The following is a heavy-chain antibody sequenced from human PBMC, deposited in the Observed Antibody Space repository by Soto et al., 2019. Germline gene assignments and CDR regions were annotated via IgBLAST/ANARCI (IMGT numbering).Heavy chain of an antibody. CDR1: GFTFSNAW. V-gene: IGHV3-15*07. J-gene: IGHJ3*02. CDR2: IKTKTDGGTT. Sequence: EVQLVESGGGLVKPGGSLRLSCAASGFTFSNAWMNWVRQAPGRGLEWVGLIKTKTDGGTTDYAAPVKGRFTISRDDSKNTLYLQMNSLKTEDTAIYCCTTDRRVIYAFDIWGQGTTVTVSS. D-gene: IGHD2-21*01. CDR3: TTDRRVIYAFDI.